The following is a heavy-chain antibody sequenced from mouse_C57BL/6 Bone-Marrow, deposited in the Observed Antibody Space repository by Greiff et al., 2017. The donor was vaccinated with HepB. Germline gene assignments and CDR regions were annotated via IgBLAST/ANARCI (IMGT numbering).Heavy chain of an antibody. CDR3: AREDYYGSSSSYWYFDV. Sequence: VQLQQSGAELVKPGASVKLSCTASGFNITDYYMHWVKQRTEQGLEWIGRIDPEDGETKYAPKFQGKATITADTSSNTAYLQLSSLTSEDTAVYYCAREDYYGSSSSYWYFDVWGTGTTVTVSS. CDR2: IDPEDGET. V-gene: IGHV14-2*01. CDR1: GFNITDYY. D-gene: IGHD1-1*01. J-gene: IGHJ1*03.